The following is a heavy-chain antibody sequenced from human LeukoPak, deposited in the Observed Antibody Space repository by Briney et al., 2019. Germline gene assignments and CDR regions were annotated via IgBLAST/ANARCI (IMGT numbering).Heavy chain of an antibody. Sequence: ASVKVSCKASGYTFTGYYMHWVRQAPGQGLEWMGRINPNSGGTNYAQKFQGRVTMTRDTSISTAYMELSRLRSDDTAVYYCARDRVVVVPAADYYYYYYMDVWGKGTTVTVSS. CDR3: ARDRVVVVPAADYYYYYYMDV. D-gene: IGHD2-2*01. CDR2: INPNSGGT. J-gene: IGHJ6*03. CDR1: GYTFTGYY. V-gene: IGHV1-2*06.